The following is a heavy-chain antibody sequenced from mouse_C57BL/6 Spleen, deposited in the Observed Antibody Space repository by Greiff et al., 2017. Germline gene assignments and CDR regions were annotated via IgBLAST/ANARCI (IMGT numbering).Heavy chain of an antibody. CDR1: GFTFSDYY. J-gene: IGHJ4*01. CDR2: ISNGGGST. V-gene: IGHV5-12*01. CDR3: ARHGIYAMDY. D-gene: IGHD4-1*01. Sequence: EVMLVESGGGLVQPGGSLKLSCAASGFTFSDYYMYWVHQTPEKRLEWVAYISNGGGSTYYPDTVKGRFTISRDNAKNTLYLQMSRLKSEDTAMYYCARHGIYAMDYWGQGTSVTVSS.